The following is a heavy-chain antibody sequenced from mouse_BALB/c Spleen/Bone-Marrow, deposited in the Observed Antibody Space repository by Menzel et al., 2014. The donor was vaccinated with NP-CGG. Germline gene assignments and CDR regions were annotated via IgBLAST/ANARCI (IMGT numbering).Heavy chain of an antibody. D-gene: IGHD2-1*01. CDR2: ITSGVST. J-gene: IGHJ4*01. V-gene: IGHV5-6-5*01. Sequence: EVQLVESGGGLVKPGGSLKLSCAASGFSFSNYAMSWVRQTPEKRLEWVASITSGVSTYYPDTVKGRFTISRDNARNILYLQMNSLRSEDTAMYYCARGGCNPYHYAQDYWGQGTSLTVSS. CDR3: ARGGCNPYHYAQDY. CDR1: GFSFSNYA.